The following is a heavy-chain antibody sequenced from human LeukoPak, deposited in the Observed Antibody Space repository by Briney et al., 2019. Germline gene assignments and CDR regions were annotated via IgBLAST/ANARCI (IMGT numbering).Heavy chain of an antibody. J-gene: IGHJ6*03. CDR1: GFTFSSYA. CDR3: AKPVMTTVTTYFHYYYYMDV. V-gene: IGHV3-23*01. D-gene: IGHD4-17*01. CDR2: ISGSGGST. Sequence: PAGGSLRLSCAASGFTFSSYAMSWVRQAPGKGLEWVSAISGSGGSTYYADSVKGRFTISRDNSKNTLYLQMNSLRAEDTAVYYCAKPVMTTVTTYFHYYYYMDVWGKGTTVTVSS.